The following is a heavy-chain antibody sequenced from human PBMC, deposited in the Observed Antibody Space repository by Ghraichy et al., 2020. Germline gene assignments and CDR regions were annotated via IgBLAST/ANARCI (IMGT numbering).Heavy chain of an antibody. D-gene: IGHD6-19*01. V-gene: IGHV2-70*11. Sequence: SGPTLVKPTQTLTLTCNFSGFSLSTSGMCVSWIRQPPGKALEWLARIDWDDVKYYSTSLKTRLTISKDTSKNPVVLTMTNMDPVDTATYYCARILVDSSGWYLAFDYWGQGTLVTVSS. CDR3: ARILVDSSGWYLAFDY. CDR1: GFSLSTSGMC. CDR2: IDWDDVK. J-gene: IGHJ4*02.